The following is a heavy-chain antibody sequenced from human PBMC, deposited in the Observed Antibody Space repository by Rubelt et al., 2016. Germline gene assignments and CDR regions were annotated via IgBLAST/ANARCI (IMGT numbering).Heavy chain of an antibody. CDR3: APKRDHYYYGMDG. D-gene: IGHD5-24*01. CDR2: IYWDDDK. Sequence: QITLKESGPTLVKPTQTHTLTCTFSGFSLSTSGVGVGWIRQPPGKALEWLALIYWDDDKRYSPALKSRFTVSKETSKNQEILIMTNMDPVETATYYCAPKRDHYYYGMDGWGQGTTVTVSS. V-gene: IGHV2-5*02. CDR1: GFSLSTSGVG. J-gene: IGHJ6*02.